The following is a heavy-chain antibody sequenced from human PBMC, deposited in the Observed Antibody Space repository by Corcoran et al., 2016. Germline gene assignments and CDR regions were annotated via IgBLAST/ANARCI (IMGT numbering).Heavy chain of an antibody. D-gene: IGHD6-19*01. Sequence: EVQLVESGGGLVKPGGSLRLSCAASGFTFSSYSMNWVRQAPGKGLEWVSSISSSSSYIYYADSVKGRFTISRVNAKNSLYLQMNSLRAEDTAVYYCARDAVAGRTSGLDYWGQGTLVTVSS. V-gene: IGHV3-21*01. CDR1: GFTFSSYS. CDR3: ARDAVAGRTSGLDY. J-gene: IGHJ4*02. CDR2: ISSSSSYI.